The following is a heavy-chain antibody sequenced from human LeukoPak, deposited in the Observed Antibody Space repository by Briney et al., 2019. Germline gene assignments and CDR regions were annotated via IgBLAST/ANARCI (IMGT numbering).Heavy chain of an antibody. V-gene: IGHV4-59*01. J-gene: IGHJ5*02. CDR3: ARAAAYSSSWYWFDP. CDR2: IYYSGST. D-gene: IGHD6-13*01. Sequence: SETLSLTCTVSGGSISSYYWSWIRQPPGKGLEWIGYIYYSGSTNYNPSLTSRVTISVDTSKNQFSLKLSSVTAADTAVYYCARAAAYSSSWYWFDPWGQGTLVTVSS. CDR1: GGSISSYY.